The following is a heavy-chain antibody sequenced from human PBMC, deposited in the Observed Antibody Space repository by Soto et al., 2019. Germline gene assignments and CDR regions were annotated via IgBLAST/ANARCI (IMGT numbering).Heavy chain of an antibody. D-gene: IGHD3-9*01. Sequence: QVQLVESGGGVVQPGRSLRLSCAASGFTFSSYGMHWVRQAPGKGLEWVAVIWYDGSNKYYADSVKGRFTISRDNSKNTLYLQMIRLRAKDTAVYYCARDPLNVILTGPTAGLDYWGQGTLVTVSS. CDR2: IWYDGSNK. CDR3: ARDPLNVILTGPTAGLDY. J-gene: IGHJ4*02. CDR1: GFTFSSYG. V-gene: IGHV3-33*01.